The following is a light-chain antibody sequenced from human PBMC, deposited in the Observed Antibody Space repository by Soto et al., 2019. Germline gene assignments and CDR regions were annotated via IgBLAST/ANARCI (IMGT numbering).Light chain of an antibody. J-gene: IGKJ2*01. CDR2: DTF. CDR3: QQYAGSPYT. CDR1: QSVTNY. Sequence: IVLTQSPGTLSLSPGESASLSCRASQSVTNYLAWYQQKPGQAPRLLIYDTFTRAAGIPDRFSVSGSGTDFTLIISRPEPEDFALYYCQQYAGSPYTFGQGTKLEIK. V-gene: IGKV3-20*01.